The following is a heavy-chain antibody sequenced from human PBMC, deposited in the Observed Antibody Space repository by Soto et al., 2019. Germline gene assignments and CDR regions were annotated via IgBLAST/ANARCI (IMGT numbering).Heavy chain of an antibody. D-gene: IGHD3-16*02. V-gene: IGHV3-30*18. Sequence: GGSLRLSCAASGFTFSSYGMHWVRQAPGKGLEWVAVISYDGSNKYYADSVKGRFTISRDNSKNTLYLQMNSRRAEDTAVYYCAKGNAQYYDYVWGSYRNWFDPWGQGTLVTVSS. CDR1: GFTFSSYG. CDR3: AKGNAQYYDYVWGSYRNWFDP. J-gene: IGHJ5*02. CDR2: ISYDGSNK.